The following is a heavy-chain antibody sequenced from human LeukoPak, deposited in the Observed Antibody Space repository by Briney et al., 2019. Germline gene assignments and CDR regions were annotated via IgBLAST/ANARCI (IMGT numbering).Heavy chain of an antibody. CDR3: AHTYTAMVYNWFDP. Sequence: SGPTLVQPTPTLTLTCTFSGFSLRTRGVGVGWIRQPPGKALEWLALIYWDDDKRYSPSLKSRLTITKDTSKNQVVLTMTNMDPVDTATYYCAHTYTAMVYNWFDPWGQGTLVTVSS. CDR2: IYWDDDK. D-gene: IGHD5-18*01. J-gene: IGHJ5*02. V-gene: IGHV2-5*02. CDR1: GFSLRTRGVG.